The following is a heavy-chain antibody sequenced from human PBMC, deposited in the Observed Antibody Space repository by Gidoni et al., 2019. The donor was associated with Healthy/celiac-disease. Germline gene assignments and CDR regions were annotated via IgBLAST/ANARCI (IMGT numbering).Heavy chain of an antibody. CDR3: ARDGADGSGSYLGYFDY. CDR1: GFTFSSYG. Sequence: QVQLVESGGGVVQPGRSLSLSGAASGFTFSSYGMHWVRPAPGKGLEWVAVIWYDGSNKYYADSVKGRFTISRDNSKNTLYLQMNSLRAEDTAVYYCARDGADGSGSYLGYFDYWGQGTLVTVSS. V-gene: IGHV3-33*01. CDR2: IWYDGSNK. D-gene: IGHD3-10*01. J-gene: IGHJ4*02.